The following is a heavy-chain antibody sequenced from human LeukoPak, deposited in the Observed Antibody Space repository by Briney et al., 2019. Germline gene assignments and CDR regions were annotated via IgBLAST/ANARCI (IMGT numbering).Heavy chain of an antibody. Sequence: GGSLRLSCAVSGFSFSIYEMHWVRQAPGKGLEWVSTISSTGDTTHHADSVKGRFTISRDNAQNSLYLQMNNLRADDTAVYHCATLSVASSDVDHWGQGTLVTVSS. J-gene: IGHJ5*02. CDR1: GFSFSIYE. CDR3: ATLSVASSDVDH. D-gene: IGHD6-19*01. V-gene: IGHV3-48*03. CDR2: ISSTGDTT.